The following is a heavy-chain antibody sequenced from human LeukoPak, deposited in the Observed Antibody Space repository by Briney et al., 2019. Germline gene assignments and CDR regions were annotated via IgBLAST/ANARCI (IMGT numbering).Heavy chain of an antibody. D-gene: IGHD2-8*01. CDR3: ARDTPDLLMVYAIVIDY. CDR1: GGTFSSYV. V-gene: IGHV1-69*13. Sequence: SVKVSCKASGGTFSSYVISWVRQAPGQGLEWMGGIIPIFGTANYAQKFQGRVTITADESTSTAYMELSSLRSEDTAVYYCARDTPDLLMVYAIVIDYWGQGTLVTVSS. J-gene: IGHJ4*02. CDR2: IIPIFGTA.